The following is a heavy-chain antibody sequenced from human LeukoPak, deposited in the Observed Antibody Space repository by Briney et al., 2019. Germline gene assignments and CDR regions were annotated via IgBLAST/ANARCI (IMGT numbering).Heavy chain of an antibody. V-gene: IGHV3-23*01. CDR3: ARRSGIAVAGAFDY. CDR1: GFTFSTYG. J-gene: IGHJ4*02. Sequence: GGSLRLSCEASGFTFSTYGINWVRQAPGKGLEWVSAISGSGGSTYYADSVKGRFTISRDNSKNTLWLQMNSLKGEDTAVYYCARRSGIAVAGAFDYWGQGTLVTVSS. CDR2: ISGSGGST. D-gene: IGHD6-19*01.